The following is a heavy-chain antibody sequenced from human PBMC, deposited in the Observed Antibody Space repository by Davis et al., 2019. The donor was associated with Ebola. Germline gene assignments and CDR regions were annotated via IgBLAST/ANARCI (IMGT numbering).Heavy chain of an antibody. CDR2: ISSSSSTI. CDR3: ARAGQWLVQSPTVDY. D-gene: IGHD6-19*01. Sequence: PGGSLRLSCAASGFTFSSYSMNWVRQAPGKGLEWVSYISSSSSTIYYADSVKGRFTISRDNAKNSLYLQMNSLRDEDTAVYYCARAGQWLVQSPTVDYWGQGTLVTVSS. V-gene: IGHV3-48*02. CDR1: GFTFSSYS. J-gene: IGHJ4*02.